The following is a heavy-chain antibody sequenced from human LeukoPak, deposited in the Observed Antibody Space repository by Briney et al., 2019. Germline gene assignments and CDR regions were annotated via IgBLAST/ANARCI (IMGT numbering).Heavy chain of an antibody. V-gene: IGHV4-61*01. CDR1: GGSVSSGSYY. CDR2: IYYSGST. J-gene: IGHJ4*02. D-gene: IGHD3-22*01. CDR3: AREAGYDSSGYYRDY. Sequence: PSETLSLTCTVSGGSVSSGSYYWSWIRQPPGKGLEWIGYIYYSGSTNYNPPLKSRVTISVDTSKNQFSLKLSSVTAADTAVYYCAREAGYDSSGYYRDYWGQGTLVTVSS.